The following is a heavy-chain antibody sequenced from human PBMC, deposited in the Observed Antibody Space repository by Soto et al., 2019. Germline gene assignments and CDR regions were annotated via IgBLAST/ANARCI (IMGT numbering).Heavy chain of an antibody. J-gene: IGHJ5*02. CDR2: ISSGAAYI. CDR1: TFSLYS. Sequence: EVQVVESGGGLVKPGGSLTLSCTFTFSLYSMNWVRQAPGKGLEWVASISSGAAYIKYADSVQGRFTISRDNAKSSVSLQMSSLRVEDTAVYFCTRDEGGSYDSWFHPWCQGTQVTVSA. CDR3: TRDEGGSYDSWFHP. V-gene: IGHV3-21*01. D-gene: IGHD1-26*01.